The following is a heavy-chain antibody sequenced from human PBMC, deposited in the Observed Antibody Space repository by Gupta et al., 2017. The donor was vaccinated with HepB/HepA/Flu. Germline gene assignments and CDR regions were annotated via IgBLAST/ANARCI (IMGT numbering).Heavy chain of an antibody. CDR3: ARCAYGDHPGRRYFDL. V-gene: IGHV5-51*01. D-gene: IGHD4-17*01. CDR1: GYTFTNYW. CDR2: IYPGDSDV. J-gene: IGHJ2*01. Sequence: EVQLVQSGAEVTKPGESLKISCEGSGYTFTNYWINWVRQLPGKGLEWMGIIYPGDSDVRYSPSFQGQVTISVDKSINTAYLQWSSLKASDSAIYYCARCAYGDHPGRRYFDLWGRGALVTVSS.